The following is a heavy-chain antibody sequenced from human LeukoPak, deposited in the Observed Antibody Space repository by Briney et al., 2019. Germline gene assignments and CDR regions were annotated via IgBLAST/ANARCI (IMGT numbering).Heavy chain of an antibody. CDR3: AKEFLRKYQLLPYFDY. V-gene: IGHV3-23*01. Sequence: PGGSLRLSCAASGFTFSSYAMSWVRQAPGKGLEWVSAISGSGGSTYYADSVKGRFTISRDNSKNTLYLQMNSLRAEDTAVYYCAKEFLRKYQLLPYFDYWGQGTLVTVSS. CDR1: GFTFSSYA. CDR2: ISGSGGST. D-gene: IGHD2-2*01. J-gene: IGHJ4*02.